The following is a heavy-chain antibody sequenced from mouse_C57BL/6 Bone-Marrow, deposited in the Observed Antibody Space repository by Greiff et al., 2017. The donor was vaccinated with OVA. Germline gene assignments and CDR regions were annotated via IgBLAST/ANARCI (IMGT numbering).Heavy chain of an antibody. J-gene: IGHJ4*01. Sequence: VQLQQPGAELVMPGASVKLSCKASGYTFTSYWMHWVKQRPGQGLEWIGEIDPSDSYTNYNQKFKGKSTLTVDKSSSTAYMQLSSLTSEDSAVYYCARGAYSNYFYAMDYWGQGTSVTVSS. V-gene: IGHV1-69*01. CDR2: IDPSDSYT. CDR1: GYTFTSYW. CDR3: ARGAYSNYFYAMDY. D-gene: IGHD2-5*01.